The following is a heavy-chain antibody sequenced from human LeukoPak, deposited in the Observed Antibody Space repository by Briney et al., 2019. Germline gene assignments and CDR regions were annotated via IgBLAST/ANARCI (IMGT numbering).Heavy chain of an antibody. D-gene: IGHD6-25*01. Sequence: ASVKVSCKASGYTFTSYAMHWVRQAPGQRLEWMGWINGGNGNTKYSQKLQDRVTITRDTSASTAYMELRSLRSEDTAVFYCARGPPRLNRFDPWGQGTLVTVSS. CDR3: ARGPPRLNRFDP. V-gene: IGHV1-3*01. CDR2: INGGNGNT. J-gene: IGHJ5*02. CDR1: GYTFTSYA.